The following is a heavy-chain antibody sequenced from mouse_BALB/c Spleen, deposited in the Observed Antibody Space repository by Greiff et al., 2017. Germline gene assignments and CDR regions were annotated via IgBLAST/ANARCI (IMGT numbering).Heavy chain of an antibody. CDR2: ISSGGST. CDR3: ARVTTGVYFDY. V-gene: IGHV5-6-5*01. D-gene: IGHD1-1*01. CDR1: GFTFSSYA. Sequence: EVQRVESGGGLVKPGGSLKLSCAASGFTFSSYAMSWVRQTPEKRLEWVASISSGGSTYYPDSVKGRFTISRDNARNILYLQMSSLRSEDTAMYYCARVTTGVYFDYWGQGTTLTVSS. J-gene: IGHJ2*01.